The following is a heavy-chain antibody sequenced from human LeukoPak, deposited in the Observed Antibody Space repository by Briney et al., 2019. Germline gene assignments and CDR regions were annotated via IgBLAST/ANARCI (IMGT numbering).Heavy chain of an antibody. CDR2: ISSDGSST. J-gene: IGHJ4*02. V-gene: IGHV3-74*01. D-gene: IGHD3-10*01. CDR3: VRTAPSAYGLLFDY. CDR1: AFTFSNYW. Sequence: GGSLRLSCAASAFTFSNYWMHWVRHAPGKGLVWVSRISSDGSSTSYADSVKGRFTISRDNAKNTLYLQMNSLRAEDTAVYYCVRTAPSAYGLLFDYWGQGTLVTVSS.